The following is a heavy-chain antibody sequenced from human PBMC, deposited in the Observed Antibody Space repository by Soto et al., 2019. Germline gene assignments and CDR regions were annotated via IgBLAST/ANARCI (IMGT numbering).Heavy chain of an antibody. D-gene: IGHD3-16*02. Sequence: GSLRLSCAASGFTFSSYAMSWVRQAPGKGLEWVSAISGSGGSTYYADSVKGRFTISGDNSKNTLYLQMNSLRAEDTAVYYCAKDARDYVWGSYRYTDAFDIWGQGTMVTV. CDR3: AKDARDYVWGSYRYTDAFDI. V-gene: IGHV3-23*01. J-gene: IGHJ3*02. CDR2: ISGSGGST. CDR1: GFTFSSYA.